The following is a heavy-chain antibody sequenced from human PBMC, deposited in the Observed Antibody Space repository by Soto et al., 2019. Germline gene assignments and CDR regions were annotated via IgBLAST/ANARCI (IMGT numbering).Heavy chain of an antibody. CDR2: INPNSGGT. V-gene: IGHV1-2*02. CDR1: GYTFTGYY. CDR3: ARDRGVSSSWYYY. Sequence: ASGKVSCKAPGYTFTGYYMHWVRQAPGQGLEWMGWINPNSGGTNYARKFQGRVTMTRDTSISTAYIELSRLRSDDTAVYYCARDRGVSSSWYYYWGQGTLVTVSS. J-gene: IGHJ4*02. D-gene: IGHD6-13*01.